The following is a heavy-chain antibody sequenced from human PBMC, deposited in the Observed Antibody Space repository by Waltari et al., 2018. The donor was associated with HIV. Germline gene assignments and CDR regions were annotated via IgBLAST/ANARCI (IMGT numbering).Heavy chain of an antibody. CDR2: INPSGNG. Sequence: QVQLQQWGARLSSPSETLSLTCGVSGGIFSDSYWGWIRQPPGKGLEWVGEINPSGNGNNNPSLKSRVTMSIDTSKRQFSLKLRSVTAADTAVYYGARVGFSSGWYAGREHTPRNIWFDPWGQGTPVIVSA. V-gene: IGHV4-34*02. J-gene: IGHJ5*02. D-gene: IGHD6-13*01. CDR1: GGIFSDSY. CDR3: ARVGFSSGWYAGREHTPRNIWFDP.